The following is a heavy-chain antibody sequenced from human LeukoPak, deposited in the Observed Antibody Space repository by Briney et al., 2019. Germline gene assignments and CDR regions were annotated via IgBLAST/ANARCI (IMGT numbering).Heavy chain of an antibody. CDR1: GFTFSSYA. Sequence: GGSLRLSCAASGFTFSSYAMSWVRQAPGKGLEWVSAISGSGGSTYYADSVKGRSTISRGNSKNTLYLQMNSLRAEDTAVYYCAKDGAGYYYDSSGYYFDYWGQGTLVTVSS. J-gene: IGHJ4*02. V-gene: IGHV3-23*01. CDR2: ISGSGGST. D-gene: IGHD3-22*01. CDR3: AKDGAGYYYDSSGYYFDY.